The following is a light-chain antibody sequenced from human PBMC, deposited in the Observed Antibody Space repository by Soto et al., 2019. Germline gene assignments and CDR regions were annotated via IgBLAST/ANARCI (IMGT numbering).Light chain of an antibody. J-gene: IGKJ4*01. CDR3: QHYNSWPLT. CDR1: QSVSNNY. V-gene: IGKV3D-20*01. Sequence: EIVLTQSPATLSLSPGERATLSCGASQSVSNNYLAWYQQKPGLAPRLLIYDASSRATGIPDRFSGSGSGTEFTLTISSLQSEDFEVYFCQHYNSWPLTFGGGTKVDIK. CDR2: DAS.